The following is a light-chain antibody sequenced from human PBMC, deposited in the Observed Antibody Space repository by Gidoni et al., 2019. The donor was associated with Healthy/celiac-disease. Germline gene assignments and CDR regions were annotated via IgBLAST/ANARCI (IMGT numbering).Light chain of an antibody. V-gene: IGKV1-5*01. Sequence: PSTLSASVGDRVTITWRASQSISSWLAWYPQKPGKAPKLLIYDASSLESGVPSRFSGSGSGTEFTLTISSLQPDDFATYYCQQYNSSSPYTFGQGTKLEIQ. CDR2: DAS. CDR3: QQYNSSSPYT. CDR1: QSISSW. J-gene: IGKJ2*01.